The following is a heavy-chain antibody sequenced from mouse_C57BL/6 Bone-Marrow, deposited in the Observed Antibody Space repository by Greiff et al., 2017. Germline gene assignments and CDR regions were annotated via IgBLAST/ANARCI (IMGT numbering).Heavy chain of an antibody. Sequence: QVQLQQSGAELVRPAASVTLSCKASGYTFTDYEMHWVKQTPVHGLEWIGAIDPETGGTAYNQKFKGKAILTADKSSSTAYMELRSLTSEDSAVYYCTRPYYNDFDYWGQGTTLTVSS. CDR2: IDPETGGT. J-gene: IGHJ2*01. CDR1: GYTFTDYE. D-gene: IGHD2-12*01. CDR3: TRPYYNDFDY. V-gene: IGHV1-15*01.